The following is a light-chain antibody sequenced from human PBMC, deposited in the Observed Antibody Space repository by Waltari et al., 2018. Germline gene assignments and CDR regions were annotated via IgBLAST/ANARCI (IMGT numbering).Light chain of an antibody. J-gene: IGLJ2*01. CDR3: SSYAGSNTYGL. Sequence: QAALTQPPSMSGSPGQSVTIPCTGTSSDIGGYNRVSWYQQHPGKAPKLMIYEVSQRPSGVSDRFSGSKSGNTASLTISGLQAEDEADYYCSSYAGSNTYGLFGGGTRLTVL. V-gene: IGLV2-8*01. CDR2: EVS. CDR1: SSDIGGYNR.